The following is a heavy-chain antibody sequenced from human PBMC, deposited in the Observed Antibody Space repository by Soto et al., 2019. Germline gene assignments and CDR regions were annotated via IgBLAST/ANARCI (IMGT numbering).Heavy chain of an antibody. D-gene: IGHD3-10*01. CDR1: GGTFSSYA. J-gene: IGHJ6*02. V-gene: IGHV1-69*01. CDR3: AREMAVREPSAHYGMDV. Sequence: QVQLVQSGAEVKKPGSSVKVSCKASGGTFSSYAISWVRQAPGQGLEWMGGIIPIFGTANYAQKFQGRVTITADESTSTAYMELSSLRSEDTAVYYCAREMAVREPSAHYGMDVWGQGTTVTVSS. CDR2: IIPIFGTA.